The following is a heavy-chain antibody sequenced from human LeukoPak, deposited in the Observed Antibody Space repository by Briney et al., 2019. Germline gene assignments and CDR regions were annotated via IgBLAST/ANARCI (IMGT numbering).Heavy chain of an antibody. D-gene: IGHD6-13*01. Sequence: SETLSLTCTVSGGSISSYYWSWIRQPPGKGLEWIGYIYYSGSTNYNPSLKSRVTISVDTSKNQFSLKLSSVTAADTAVYYCARADYSSSSDYWGQGTLVTASS. J-gene: IGHJ4*02. CDR3: ARADYSSSSDY. V-gene: IGHV4-59*01. CDR1: GGSISSYY. CDR2: IYYSGST.